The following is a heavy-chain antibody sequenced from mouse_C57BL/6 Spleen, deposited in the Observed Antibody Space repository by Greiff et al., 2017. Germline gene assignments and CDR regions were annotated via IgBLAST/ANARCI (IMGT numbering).Heavy chain of an antibody. D-gene: IGHD6-1*01. CDR3: ARSSGVLYAIDY. J-gene: IGHJ4*01. CDR1: GYTFTDYY. CDR2: INPSNGGT. Sequence: EVQLQQSGPVLVKPGASVKMSCKASGYTFTDYYMNWVKQSHGKSLEWIGVINPSNGGTSSNQKFQGKATLTVDKSSSTAYLELSSLTSEDSAVYYCARSSGVLYAIDYWGQGTSVSVSS. V-gene: IGHV1-19*01.